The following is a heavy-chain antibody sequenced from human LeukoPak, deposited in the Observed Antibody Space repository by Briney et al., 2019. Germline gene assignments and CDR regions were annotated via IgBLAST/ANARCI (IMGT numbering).Heavy chain of an antibody. CDR1: GYTFTSYG. CDR3: ARAGSIVVVTATAPFDY. D-gene: IGHD2-21*02. J-gene: IGHJ4*02. CDR2: ISAYNGNT. V-gene: IGHV1-18*01. Sequence: AASVKVSCKASGYTFTSYGISWVRQAPGQGLEWMGWISAYNGNTNYAQKLQGRVTMTTDTSTSTAYMELRSLRSDDTAVYYCARAGSIVVVTATAPFDYWGQGTLVTVSS.